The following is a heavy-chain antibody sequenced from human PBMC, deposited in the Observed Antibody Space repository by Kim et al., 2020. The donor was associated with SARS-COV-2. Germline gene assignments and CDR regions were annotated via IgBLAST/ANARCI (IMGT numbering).Heavy chain of an antibody. D-gene: IGHD6-6*01. J-gene: IGHJ5*02. V-gene: IGHV4-34*01. Sequence: SETLSLTCAVYGGSFSGYYWSWIRQPPGKGLEWIGEINHSGSTNYNPSLKSRVTISVDTSKNQFSLKLSSVTAADTAVYYCARRGRDKAARLWGWFDPWGQGTLVTVSS. CDR1: GGSFSGYY. CDR3: ARRGRDKAARLWGWFDP. CDR2: INHSGST.